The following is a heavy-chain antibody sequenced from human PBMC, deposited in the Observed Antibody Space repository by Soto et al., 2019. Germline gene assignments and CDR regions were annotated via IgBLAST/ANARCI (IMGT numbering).Heavy chain of an antibody. CDR1: GFTFSSYA. D-gene: IGHD4-4*01. Sequence: GGSLRLSCAASGFTFSSYAMHWVRQAPGKGLEWVAVISYDGSNKYYADSVKGRSTISRDNSKNTLYLQMNSLRAEDTAVYYCARGFYSPRDNYYYYYGMDVWGQGTTVTVSS. J-gene: IGHJ6*02. CDR2: ISYDGSNK. V-gene: IGHV3-30-3*01. CDR3: ARGFYSPRDNYYYYYGMDV.